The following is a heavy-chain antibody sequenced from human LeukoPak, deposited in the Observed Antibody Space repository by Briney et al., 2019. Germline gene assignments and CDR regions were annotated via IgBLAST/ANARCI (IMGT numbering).Heavy chain of an antibody. J-gene: IGHJ5*02. CDR1: GFTFSSYN. CDR2: ISGSGGST. Sequence: GGSLRLSCAASGFTFSSYNMNWVRQAPGKGLEWVSAISGSGGSTYYADSVKGRFTISRDNSKNTLYLQMNSLRAEDTAVYYCAKDPYSSAWFSRDWFDPWGQGTLVTVSS. V-gene: IGHV3-23*01. CDR3: AKDPYSSAWFSRDWFDP. D-gene: IGHD6-13*01.